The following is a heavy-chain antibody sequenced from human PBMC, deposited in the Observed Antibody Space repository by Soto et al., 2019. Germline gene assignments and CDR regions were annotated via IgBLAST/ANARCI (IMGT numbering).Heavy chain of an antibody. Sequence: PSETLSLTCAVYGGSFSGYYWSWIRQPPGKGLEWIGEINHSGSTNYNPSLKSRVTISVDTSKNQFSLKLSSVTAADTAVYYCARGWGIAADGRFYYYGMDVWGQGTTVTVSS. D-gene: IGHD6-13*01. CDR3: ARGWGIAADGRFYYYGMDV. V-gene: IGHV4-34*01. J-gene: IGHJ6*02. CDR2: INHSGST. CDR1: GGSFSGYY.